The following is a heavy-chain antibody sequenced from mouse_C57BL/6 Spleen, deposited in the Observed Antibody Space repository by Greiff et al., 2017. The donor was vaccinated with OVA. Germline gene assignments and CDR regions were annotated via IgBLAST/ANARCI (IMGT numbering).Heavy chain of an antibody. V-gene: IGHV1-50*01. CDR2: IDPSDSYT. J-gene: IGHJ3*01. Sequence: VQLQQSGAELVKPGASVKLSCKASGYTFTSYWMQWVKQRPGQGLEWIGEIDPSDSYTNYNQKFKGKATLTVDTSSSTAYMQLSSLTSEDSAVYYCARGAARRFAYWGQGTLVTVSA. D-gene: IGHD6-1*01. CDR1: GYTFTSYW. CDR3: ARGAARRFAY.